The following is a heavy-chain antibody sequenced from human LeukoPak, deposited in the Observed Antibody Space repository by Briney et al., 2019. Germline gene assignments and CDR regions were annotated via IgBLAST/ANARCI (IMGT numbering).Heavy chain of an antibody. Sequence: SVKLSCTASGATFSSYAISWARQAPGQALEGMGRIIPILGIANYAQKFQGRVTITADKSTSTAYMEPSSLGSEDTAVYYCAGGFGELLSRLFDYWGQGTLVTVSS. D-gene: IGHD3-10*01. V-gene: IGHV1-69*04. J-gene: IGHJ4*02. CDR3: AGGFGELLSRLFDY. CDR2: IIPILGIA. CDR1: GATFSSYA.